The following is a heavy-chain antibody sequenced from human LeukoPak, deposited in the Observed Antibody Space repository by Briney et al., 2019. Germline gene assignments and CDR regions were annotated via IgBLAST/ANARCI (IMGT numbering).Heavy chain of an antibody. Sequence: GGSLRLSCAASGFTFSSYAMSWVRQAPGKGLEWVSAISGSGGSTYYADSVKGRFTISRDNSKNTLHLQMNSMRAEDTAVYYCAKAGVYCSSTSCYTRDKAYYYYYYRMDVWGQGTTVTVSS. V-gene: IGHV3-23*01. J-gene: IGHJ6*02. CDR3: AKAGVYCSSTSCYTRDKAYYYYYYRMDV. CDR2: ISGSGGST. D-gene: IGHD2-2*02. CDR1: GFTFSSYA.